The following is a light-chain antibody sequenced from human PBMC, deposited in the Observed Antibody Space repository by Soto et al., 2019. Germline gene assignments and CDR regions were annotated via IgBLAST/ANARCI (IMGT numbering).Light chain of an antibody. CDR1: QSVRGSQ. Sequence: EVVLTQSPGTLSVSPLERVTLSFGASQSVRGSQLAWYQHKPGQAPRLLIYGASTRATGIPARFSGSGSGTEFTLTISSLQSEDFAVYYCQQYNNWPLTFGGGTKVDIK. CDR2: GAS. V-gene: IGKV3-15*01. J-gene: IGKJ4*01. CDR3: QQYNNWPLT.